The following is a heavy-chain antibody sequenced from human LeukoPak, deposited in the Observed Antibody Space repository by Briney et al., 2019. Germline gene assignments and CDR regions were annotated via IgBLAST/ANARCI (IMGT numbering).Heavy chain of an antibody. V-gene: IGHV1-18*01. J-gene: IGHJ4*02. CDR3: ARVRIHYYGSGSSDY. CDR1: GYTFTSYG. D-gene: IGHD3-10*01. Sequence: GASVKVSCKASGYTFTSYGISWVRQAPGQGLEWMGWISAYNGNTNYAQKLQGRVTMTTDTSTSTAYMELRSLRSDDTAVYYCARVRIHYYGSGSSDYWGQGTLVTVSS. CDR2: ISAYNGNT.